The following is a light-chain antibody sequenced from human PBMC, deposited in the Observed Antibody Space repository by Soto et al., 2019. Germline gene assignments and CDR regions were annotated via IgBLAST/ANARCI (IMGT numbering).Light chain of an antibody. CDR2: GAS. J-gene: IGKJ3*01. CDR3: QQYGSIPFT. V-gene: IGKV3-20*01. Sequence: EIVLTQSPATLSVSPGARATLSCSASQSVGSDLAWYQHKPGQAPRLLISGASSRATGIPDRFSGSGSGTDFTLTISRLAPEDFAVYYCQQYGSIPFTFGPGTKVDIK. CDR1: QSVGSD.